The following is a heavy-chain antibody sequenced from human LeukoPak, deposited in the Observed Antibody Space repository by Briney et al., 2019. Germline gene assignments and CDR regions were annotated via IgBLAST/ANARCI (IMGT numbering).Heavy chain of an antibody. CDR1: GGSFSSYY. Sequence: PSETLSLTCAVYGGSFSSYYWSWIRQPAGKGLEWIGRIHSGGTTNYNPSLMSRVTLSIDKSKKHISLRLTSVTAADTALYYCARDNGSGYTKGYEHYYYYLDVWGKGTTVTVSS. CDR3: ARDNGSGYTKGYEHYYYYLDV. CDR2: IHSGGTT. J-gene: IGHJ6*03. D-gene: IGHD3-3*02. V-gene: IGHV4-4*07.